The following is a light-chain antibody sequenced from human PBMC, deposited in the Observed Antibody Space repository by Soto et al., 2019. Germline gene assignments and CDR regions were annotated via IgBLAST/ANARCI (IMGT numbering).Light chain of an antibody. CDR1: QSVSSY. CDR3: QQRSNWPWT. V-gene: IGKV3-11*01. J-gene: IGKJ1*01. CDR2: DAS. Sequence: EIVLTQSPATLSLSPGERATLSCRASQSVSSYLAWYQQKPGQAPRLLIYDASNRATGIPARFSCSGSGTDFTLTISSLEPEDFAFYYCQQRSNWPWTFGQGTKVEIK.